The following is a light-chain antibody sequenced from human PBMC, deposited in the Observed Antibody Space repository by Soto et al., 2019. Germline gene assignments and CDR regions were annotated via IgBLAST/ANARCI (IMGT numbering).Light chain of an antibody. CDR1: NVGSKS. CDR3: QVWDSSSDHVV. CDR2: YDR. Sequence: SYELTQPPSVSVAPGKTASITCGGDNVGSKSVHWYQQRPGQAPVLVIYYDRERPSGIPERFSGSNSGNTATLTISRVEAGDEADYYCQVWDSSSDHVVFGGGTKLTVL. J-gene: IGLJ2*01. V-gene: IGLV3-21*04.